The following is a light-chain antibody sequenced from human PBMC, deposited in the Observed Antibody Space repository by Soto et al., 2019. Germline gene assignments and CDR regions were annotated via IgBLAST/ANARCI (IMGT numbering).Light chain of an antibody. Sequence: QLVLTQPPSVSEAPRQRVTISCSGSSSNIENNAVNWYQQLPGKAPKLLIYYDDLLPSGVSDRFSGSKSGTSASLAISGLQSEDEADYYCAAWDDSLNGYVFGTGTKLTVL. J-gene: IGLJ1*01. CDR2: YDD. V-gene: IGLV1-36*01. CDR3: AAWDDSLNGYV. CDR1: SSNIENNA.